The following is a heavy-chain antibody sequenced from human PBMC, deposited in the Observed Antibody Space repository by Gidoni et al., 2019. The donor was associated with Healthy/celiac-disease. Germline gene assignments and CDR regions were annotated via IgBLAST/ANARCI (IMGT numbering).Heavy chain of an antibody. CDR2: ISSSGSTI. V-gene: IGHV3-11*01. Sequence: VQLVESGGGLVKPGGSLRLSCAASGFTFSDYYMSWIRQAPGKGLEWGSYISSSGSTIYYADSVKGRFTISRDNAKNSLYLQMNSLRAEDTAVYYCAREYYYDSSGYYYPWGAFDIWGQGTMVTVSS. CDR1: GFTFSDYY. D-gene: IGHD3-22*01. CDR3: AREYYYDSSGYYYPWGAFDI. J-gene: IGHJ3*02.